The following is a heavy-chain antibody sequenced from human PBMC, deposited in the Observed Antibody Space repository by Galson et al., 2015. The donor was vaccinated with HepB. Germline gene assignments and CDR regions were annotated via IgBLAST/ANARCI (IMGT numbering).Heavy chain of an antibody. Sequence: SVKVSCKASGYIFSNYGISWIRQAPGQGLEWMGWITPNNGDTKYAQKIQGRVTMTTDTSTSTAYMELRSLRSDDTAVYYCARDFTLTTRDWFDPWGQGTLVTVSS. V-gene: IGHV1-18*01. J-gene: IGHJ5*02. CDR3: ARDFTLTTRDWFDP. D-gene: IGHD4-17*01. CDR2: ITPNNGDT. CDR1: GYIFSNYG.